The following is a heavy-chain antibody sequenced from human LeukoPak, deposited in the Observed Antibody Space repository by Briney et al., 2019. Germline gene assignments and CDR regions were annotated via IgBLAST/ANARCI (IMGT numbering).Heavy chain of an antibody. D-gene: IGHD3-10*01. CDR2: ISWNSGSK. CDR3: PKGGVRYYYGSWGCFDY. CDR1: GFTFDDYA. J-gene: IGHJ4*02. Sequence: GRSVRLSCAASGFTFDDYAIHWVRQARGKGLEWVSGISWNSGSKGYADSVKGRFTIPRDNPKNSLHLQMQILIAEDMALYYCPKGGVRYYYGSWGCFDYWGRGTLVTVSS. V-gene: IGHV3-9*03.